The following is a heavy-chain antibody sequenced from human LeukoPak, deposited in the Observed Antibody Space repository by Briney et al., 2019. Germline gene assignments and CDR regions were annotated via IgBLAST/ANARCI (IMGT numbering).Heavy chain of an antibody. CDR1: GYTLTELS. Sequence: WASVKVSCKVSGYTLTELSLPWERQAPGKGHEWKGGFDPEDGETIYAQKFQGRVTMTEDTSTDTAYMELSSLRSEDTAVYYCATEYGASWYYLDYGAQGTLATVSS. D-gene: IGHD6-13*01. CDR3: ATEYGASWYYLDY. V-gene: IGHV1-24*01. J-gene: IGHJ4*02. CDR2: FDPEDGET.